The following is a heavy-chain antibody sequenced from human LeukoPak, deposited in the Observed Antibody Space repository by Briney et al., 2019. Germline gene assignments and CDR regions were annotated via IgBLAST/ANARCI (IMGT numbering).Heavy chain of an antibody. J-gene: IGHJ6*02. V-gene: IGHV3-74*01. CDR1: GFTFSSYW. D-gene: IGHD3-16*01. Sequence: GGSLRLSCAASGFTFSSYWMHWVRQAPGKGLVWVSRINTDGSSTSYADSVKGRFTISRDNAKNTLYLQMNSLRAEDTAVYYCAKDDLGETPSTLYGMDVWGQGTTVTVSS. CDR3: AKDDLGETPSTLYGMDV. CDR2: INTDGSST.